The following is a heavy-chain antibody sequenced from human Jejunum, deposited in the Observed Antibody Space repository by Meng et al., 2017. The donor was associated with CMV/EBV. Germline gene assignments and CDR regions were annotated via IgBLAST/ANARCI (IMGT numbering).Heavy chain of an antibody. Sequence: SSRPYWGSWIRQSPGKGLEWIGYIHHSGTTNHNPSLRSRVIMSVDTSNNQFSLKLTSVTAADTAVYYCARDSYHYGSSTYNWFDPWGQGILVTVSS. CDR2: IHHSGTT. J-gene: IGHJ5*02. V-gene: IGHV4-59*01. CDR1: SSRPYW. CDR3: ARDSYHYGSSTYNWFDP. D-gene: IGHD3-10*01.